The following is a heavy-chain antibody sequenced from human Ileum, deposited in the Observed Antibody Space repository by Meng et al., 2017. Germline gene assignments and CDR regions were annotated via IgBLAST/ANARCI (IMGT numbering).Heavy chain of an antibody. CDR2: IYSNGNT. CDR3: ARAPKYCTNAVCSRPHDS. J-gene: IGHJ4*02. V-gene: IGHV4-30-4*01. D-gene: IGHD2-8*01. Sequence: QVQLQESGPRLVKPSQTLSLTCTVSGGSISSGDYYWSWVRQSPGKGPEWIGYIYSNGNTYSNPSLRGRLMISIDTSKNQFSLKLSSVTAADTAVYYCARAPKYCTNAVCSRPHDSWGQGTLVTVSS. CDR1: GGSISSGDYY.